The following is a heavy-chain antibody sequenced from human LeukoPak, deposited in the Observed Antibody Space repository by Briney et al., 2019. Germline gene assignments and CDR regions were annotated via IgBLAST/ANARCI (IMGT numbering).Heavy chain of an antibody. J-gene: IGHJ4*02. D-gene: IGHD4-11*01. CDR3: ARSKAYSGYFDY. CDR2: IGYSGST. V-gene: IGHV4-61*05. CDR1: GGSISSSSYY. Sequence: SETLSLTCTVSGGSISSSSYYWGWIRQPPGKGLEYIGYIGYSGSTNYNPSLKSRVTISVDTSKNQFSLKLTSVTAADTAVYYCARSKAYSGYFDYWGQGTLVTVSS.